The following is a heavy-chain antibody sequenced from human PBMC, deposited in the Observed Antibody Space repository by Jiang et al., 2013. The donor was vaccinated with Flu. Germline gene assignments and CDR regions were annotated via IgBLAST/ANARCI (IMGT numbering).Heavy chain of an antibody. J-gene: IGHJ3*02. CDR1: GYSISSGYY. V-gene: IGHV4-38-2*02. Sequence: LLKPSETLSLTCTVSGYSISSGYYWGWIRQPPGKGLEWIGSIYHSGSTYYNPSLKSRVTISVDTSKNQFSLKLSSVTAADTAVYYCARVGVERITMIDDAFDIWGQGTMVTVSS. CDR2: IYHSGST. D-gene: IGHD3-22*01. CDR3: ARVGVERITMIDDAFDI.